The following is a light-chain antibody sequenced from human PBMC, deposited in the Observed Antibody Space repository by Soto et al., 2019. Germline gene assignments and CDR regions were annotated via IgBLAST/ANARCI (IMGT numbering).Light chain of an antibody. V-gene: IGKV3-11*01. Sequence: EFVLTQSPATLSLSPGEIAILSCRASQSVAGSLAWYQQKPGQAPRLLIYDISTRAAAIPARFSGSGSGTDFTLTVSSLEPEDFALYYCQPSSNRITFGQGTRLEIK. CDR1: QSVAGS. CDR2: DIS. J-gene: IGKJ5*01. CDR3: QPSSNRIT.